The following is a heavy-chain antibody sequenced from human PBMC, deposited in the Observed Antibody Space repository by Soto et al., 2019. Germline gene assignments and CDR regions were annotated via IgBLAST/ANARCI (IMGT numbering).Heavy chain of an antibody. CDR1: GFTFSSYE. D-gene: IGHD2-2*02. CDR3: AREGEAVVPAAIPFYYYGMDV. Sequence: GGSLRLSCAASGFTFSSYEMNWVRQAPGKGLEWVSYISSSGSTIYYADSVKGRFTISRDNAKNSLYLQMNSLRAEDTAVYYCAREGEAVVPAAIPFYYYGMDVWGQGTTVTVSS. CDR2: ISSSGSTI. V-gene: IGHV3-48*03. J-gene: IGHJ6*02.